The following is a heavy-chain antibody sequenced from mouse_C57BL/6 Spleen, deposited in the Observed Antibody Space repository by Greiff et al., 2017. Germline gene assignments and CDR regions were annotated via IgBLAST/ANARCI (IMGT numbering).Heavy chain of an antibody. CDR2: FHPYNDDT. CDR3: ARRGPLEGSYFDY. V-gene: IGHV1-47*01. CDR1: GYTFTTYP. J-gene: IGHJ2*01. D-gene: IGHD2-10*02. Sequence: VQRVESGAELVKPGASVKMSCKASGYTFTTYPIEWMKQNHGKSLEWIGNFHPYNDDTKYNEKFKGKATLTVEKSSSTVYLELSRLTSDDSAVYYCARRGPLEGSYFDYWGQGTTLTVSS.